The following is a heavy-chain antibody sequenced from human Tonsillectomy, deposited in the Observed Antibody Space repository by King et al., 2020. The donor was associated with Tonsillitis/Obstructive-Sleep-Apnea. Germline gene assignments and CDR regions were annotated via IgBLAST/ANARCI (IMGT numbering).Heavy chain of an antibody. CDR3: ARVWTPADAFDI. CDR2: IYYSGST. Sequence: LQLQESGPGLVKPSETLSLTCTVSGGSISSYYWSWIRQPPGKGLEWIGYIYYSGSTHYNPSLKSRVTISVDTSKNQFSLKLSSVTAADTAVYYCARVWTPADAFDIWGQGTMVTVSS. CDR1: GGSISSYY. J-gene: IGHJ3*02. D-gene: IGHD3-10*01. V-gene: IGHV4-59*01.